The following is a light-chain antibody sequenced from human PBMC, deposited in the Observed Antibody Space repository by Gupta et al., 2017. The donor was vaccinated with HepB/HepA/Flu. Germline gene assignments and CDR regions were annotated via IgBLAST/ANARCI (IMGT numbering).Light chain of an antibody. V-gene: IGKV3-11*01. CDR2: DAS. CDR1: ESISRY. Sequence: EIVVTQSPVTLSLSPGERATLSCRASESISRYLAWYQQKPGQAPRLLIYDASDRATGIPARFSGSGSGTDFTLTISSLEPEDFAVYYCQHRNNWPPSFGQGTKVEIK. J-gene: IGKJ2*03. CDR3: QHRNNWPPS.